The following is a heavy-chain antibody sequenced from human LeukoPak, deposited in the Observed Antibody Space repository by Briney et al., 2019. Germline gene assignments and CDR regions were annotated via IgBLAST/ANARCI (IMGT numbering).Heavy chain of an antibody. CDR2: INEDGRVT. D-gene: IGHD3-10*01. Sequence: GGSLRLSCAASRFNVNNYWMHWVRQAPGKGLVWVSRINEDGRVTSYAGSVRGRFTISRDSVENTLHLQMNSLRAEDTAVYYCARDRGGTVMVRGDYWGQGTLVTVSS. J-gene: IGHJ4*02. V-gene: IGHV3-74*01. CDR3: ARDRGGTVMVRGDY. CDR1: RFNVNNYW.